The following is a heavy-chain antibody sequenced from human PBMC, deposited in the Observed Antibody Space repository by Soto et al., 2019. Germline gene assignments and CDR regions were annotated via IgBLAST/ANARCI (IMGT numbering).Heavy chain of an antibody. V-gene: IGHV5-51*01. CDR2: IYPGDSDT. J-gene: IGHJ6*02. Sequence: GESLQISCQGSGYSFASYWIGCVRQMPGKDLEWIGIIYPGDSDTRYSPSFQGQVTISADKSLRTAYLQWTSLKASDTALYYCARTRSFTLGFYYDGMDVWAQGTTVTV. CDR1: GYSFASYW. D-gene: IGHD6-6*01. CDR3: ARTRSFTLGFYYDGMDV.